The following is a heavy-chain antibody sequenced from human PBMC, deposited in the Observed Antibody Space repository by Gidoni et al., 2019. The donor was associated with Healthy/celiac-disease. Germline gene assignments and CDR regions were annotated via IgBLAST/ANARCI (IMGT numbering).Heavy chain of an antibody. CDR1: AGSISSSNC. D-gene: IGHD5-12*01. CDR3: AKGYDPFYYYYGMDV. V-gene: IGHV4-4*02. Sequence: QVQLQEWGPGLVKPSGTLSLTCAVSAGSISSSNCWSWVRQPPGKGLEWIGEIYPSGSTNYNPSLKSRVTISVDKAKNQFSLKLSSVTAADTDVYYCAKGYDPFYYYYGMDVWGQGTTVTVSS. CDR2: IYPSGST. J-gene: IGHJ6*02.